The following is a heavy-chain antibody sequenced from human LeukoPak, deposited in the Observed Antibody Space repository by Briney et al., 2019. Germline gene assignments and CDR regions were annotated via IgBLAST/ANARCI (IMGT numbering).Heavy chain of an antibody. CDR2: IYYVGYT. CDR1: GGSIRMSSYF. J-gene: IGHJ3*02. D-gene: IGHD3-10*01. CDR3: ARHVGYYYGSGTYSPDAFDI. V-gene: IGHV4-39*01. Sequence: SETLSLTCTVSGGSIRMSSYFWGWIRQPPGKGLEWIGTIYYVGYTYYNPSLKNRFAISVDTSKDQFSLKLSSVTAADTAVYYCARHVGYYYGSGTYSPDAFDIWGQGTMLTVSS.